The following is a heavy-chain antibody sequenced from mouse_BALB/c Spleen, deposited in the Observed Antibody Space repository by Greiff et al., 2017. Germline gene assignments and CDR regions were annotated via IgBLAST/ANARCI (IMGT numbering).Heavy chain of an antibody. V-gene: IGHV1S126*01. CDR3: ARDNGYSYAMDY. CDR1: GYSFTSYW. J-gene: IGHJ4*01. Sequence: QVQLQQSGPQLVRPGASVKISCKASGYSFTSYWMHWVKQRPGQGLEWIGMIDPSDSETRLNQKFKDKATLTVDKSSSTAYMQLRSPTSVNSAVYYSARDNGYSYAMDYWGEGTSVTVSS. CDR2: IDPSDSET. D-gene: IGHD2-3*01.